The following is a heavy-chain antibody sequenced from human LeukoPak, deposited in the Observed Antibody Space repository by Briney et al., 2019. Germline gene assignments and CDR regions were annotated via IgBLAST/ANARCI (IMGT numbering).Heavy chain of an antibody. D-gene: IGHD3-22*01. CDR3: AREAIYYDSSGYYSPLNWFDP. CDR2: IIPIFGTA. CDR1: GGTFSSYA. Sequence: VASVKVSCKASGGTFSSYAISWVRQAPGQGLESTGRIIPIFGTANYAQKFQGRVTITTDESTSTAYMELSSLRSEDTAVYYCAREAIYYDSSGYYSPLNWFDPWGQGTLVTVSS. V-gene: IGHV1-69*05. J-gene: IGHJ5*02.